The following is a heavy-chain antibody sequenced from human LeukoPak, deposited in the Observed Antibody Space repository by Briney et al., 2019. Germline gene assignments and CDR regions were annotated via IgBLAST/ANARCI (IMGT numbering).Heavy chain of an antibody. CDR3: ARDTGSWSNYFDY. CDR2: ISSSSSYI. Sequence: GGSLRLSCAASGFTSSSYSMNWVRQAPGKGLEWVSYISSSSSYIYHADSVKGRFTISRDNAKNSLYLQMNSLRAEDTAVYYCARDTGSWSNYFDYWGQGTLVTVSS. CDR1: GFTSSSYS. D-gene: IGHD6-13*01. J-gene: IGHJ4*02. V-gene: IGHV3-21*05.